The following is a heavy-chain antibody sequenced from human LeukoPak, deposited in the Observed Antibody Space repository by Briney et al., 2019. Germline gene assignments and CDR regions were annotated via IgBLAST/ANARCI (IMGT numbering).Heavy chain of an antibody. CDR3: ARARKNIAVAGTYYFDY. CDR2: IYYSGST. J-gene: IGHJ4*02. CDR1: GGSISSGDYY. V-gene: IGHV4-30-4*08. D-gene: IGHD6-19*01. Sequence: SQTLSLTCTVSGGSISSGDYYWSWIRQPPGKDLEWIGYIYYSGSTYYNPSLKSRVTISVDASKNQFSLKLSSVTAADTAVYYCARARKNIAVAGTYYFDYWGQGTLVTVSS.